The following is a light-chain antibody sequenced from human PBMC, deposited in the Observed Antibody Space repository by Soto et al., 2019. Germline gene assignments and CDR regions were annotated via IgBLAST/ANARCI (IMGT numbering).Light chain of an antibody. Sequence: QPVLTQPPSVSGAPGQRVTLSCTGSGSNIGIGYDVHWYQQLPGTAPKLLIYRDTNRPSGVPDRFSGSRSGASASLAITGLQADDEGYYYCQSYDSSLSGVVFGGGTKLTVL. J-gene: IGLJ2*01. CDR2: RDT. CDR1: GSNIGIGYD. V-gene: IGLV1-40*01. CDR3: QSYDSSLSGVV.